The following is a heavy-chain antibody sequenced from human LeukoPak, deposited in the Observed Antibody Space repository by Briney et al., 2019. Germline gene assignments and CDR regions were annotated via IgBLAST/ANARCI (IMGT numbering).Heavy chain of an antibody. J-gene: IGHJ4*02. CDR1: GFTVSSNY. D-gene: IGHD1-26*01. CDR3: ARDLISGPYTFDY. Sequence: PGGSLRLSCAASGFTVSSNYMNWVRQAPGKGLEWVSYISSGPFTTYYADSVKGRFTISRDNAKNSLFLQMNGLRDEDTALYYCARDLISGPYTFDYWGRGTLVTVSS. V-gene: IGHV3-48*02. CDR2: ISSGPFTT.